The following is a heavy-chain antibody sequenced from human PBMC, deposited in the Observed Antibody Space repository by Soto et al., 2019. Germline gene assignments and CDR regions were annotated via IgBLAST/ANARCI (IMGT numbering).Heavy chain of an antibody. D-gene: IGHD3-10*01. CDR2: IIPIFGTA. J-gene: IGHJ5*02. CDR3: ARVSGYYGSGSYYPPLLNWFDP. CDR1: GGTYSGYA. Sequence: ASVKVYCKASGGTYSGYAVSWVRQATGQGLEWMGGIIPIFGTANYAQKFQGRVTITADESTSTAYMELSSLRSEDTAVYYCARVSGYYGSGSYYPPLLNWFDPWGQGTLVTVSS. V-gene: IGHV1-69*13.